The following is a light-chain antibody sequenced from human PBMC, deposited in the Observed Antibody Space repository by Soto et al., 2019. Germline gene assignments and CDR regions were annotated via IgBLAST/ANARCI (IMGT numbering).Light chain of an antibody. V-gene: IGKV1-12*01. CDR1: PGISSW. Sequence: EMQMPQSPSSVSASVVSRVTITCRASPGISSWLAWYQQKPGKAPKLLIYAASTLQSGVPSRFSGSGSGTEFTLTISSLQSEDFAVYYCQQYNNWPRTFGQGTKVDIK. CDR2: AAS. CDR3: QQYNNWPRT. J-gene: IGKJ1*01.